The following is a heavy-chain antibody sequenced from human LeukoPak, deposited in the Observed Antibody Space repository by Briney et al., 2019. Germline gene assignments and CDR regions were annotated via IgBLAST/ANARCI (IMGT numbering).Heavy chain of an antibody. J-gene: IGHJ4*02. CDR2: VNHSGST. CDR1: GGSFNGYF. Sequence: SETLSLTCAVYGGSFNGYFWSWIRQPPGTGLEWIGEVNHSGSTNYSPSLKSRVTISVDTSKNQFSLKLNSVTAADTAVYYCARGRIAVADWGQGTLVTVSS. V-gene: IGHV4-34*01. D-gene: IGHD6-19*01. CDR3: ARGRIAVAD.